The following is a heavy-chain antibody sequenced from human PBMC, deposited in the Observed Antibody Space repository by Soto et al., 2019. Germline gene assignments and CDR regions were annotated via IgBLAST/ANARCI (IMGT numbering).Heavy chain of an antibody. V-gene: IGHV4-31*03. D-gene: IGHD3-10*01. J-gene: IGHJ4*02. CDR3: ARVRPNYGSPIDH. Sequence: QVQLQESGPGLVKPSQTLSLTCTVSGGSIRSGGYYWSWIRQHPGKGLEWIGYIYYSGSTYYNPSLKTRVTISVDPCKNQFSLELSSVTAAGRAVYYCARVRPNYGSPIDHWGQGTLVTGSS. CDR2: IYYSGST. CDR1: GGSIRSGGYY.